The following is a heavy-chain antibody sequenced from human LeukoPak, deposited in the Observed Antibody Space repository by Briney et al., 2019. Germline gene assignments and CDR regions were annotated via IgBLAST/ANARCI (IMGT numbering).Heavy chain of an antibody. CDR3: ARGQYGSITYYYYYMDV. CDR2: INHSGST. D-gene: IGHD1-14*01. CDR1: GGSFSGYY. Sequence: SETLSLTCAVYGGSFSGYYWSWIRQPPGKGLEWIGEINHSGSTNHNPSLKGRVTISVDTSKNQFSLKLSSATAADTAVYYCARGQYGSITYYYYYMDVWGKGTTVTVYS. V-gene: IGHV4-34*01. J-gene: IGHJ6*03.